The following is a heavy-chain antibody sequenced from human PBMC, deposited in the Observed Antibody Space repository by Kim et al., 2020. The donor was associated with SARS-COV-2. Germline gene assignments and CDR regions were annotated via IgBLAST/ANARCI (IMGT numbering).Heavy chain of an antibody. J-gene: IGHJ5*02. CDR3: GRGRHPNSGENFDP. V-gene: IGHV3-48*02. D-gene: IGHD1-26*01. Sequence: GGSRRLSCAASGFTFSNNAFSWVRQAPGRGPEWISYISGGSGVIHYAGSVKGRFTISRDNAKNSLHLQMNSLRDDGPSGYYFGRGRHPNSGENFDPWGQGTLVTVAS. CDR2: ISGGSGVI. CDR1: GFTFSNNA.